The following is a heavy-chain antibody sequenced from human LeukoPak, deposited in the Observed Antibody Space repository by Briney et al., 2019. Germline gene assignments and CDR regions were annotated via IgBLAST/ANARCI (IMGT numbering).Heavy chain of an antibody. CDR3: ARRRVAGTFDY. CDR2: INHSGST. Sequence: SETLSLTCAVYGGSFSGYYWSWIRQPPGKGLEWIGEINHSGSTNYNPSLKSRVTISVDTSKNQFSLKLSSVTAADTAVYYCARRRVAGTFDYWGQGTLVTVSS. CDR1: GGSFSGYY. D-gene: IGHD6-19*01. V-gene: IGHV4-34*01. J-gene: IGHJ4*02.